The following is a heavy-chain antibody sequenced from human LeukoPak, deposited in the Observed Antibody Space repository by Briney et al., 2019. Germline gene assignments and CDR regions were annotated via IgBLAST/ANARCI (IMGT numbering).Heavy chain of an antibody. Sequence: GESLQISCQGSGSSFSTYWIAWVRQLPGKGLEWMGIIYPGDSNTIYSPSFEGQVIMSVDKSISTAYLQWSSLKASDTAMYYCARGGIYYYYMDVWGKGTTVTVSS. V-gene: IGHV5-51*01. CDR3: ARGGIYYYYMDV. CDR2: IYPGDSNT. CDR1: GSSFSTYW. J-gene: IGHJ6*03.